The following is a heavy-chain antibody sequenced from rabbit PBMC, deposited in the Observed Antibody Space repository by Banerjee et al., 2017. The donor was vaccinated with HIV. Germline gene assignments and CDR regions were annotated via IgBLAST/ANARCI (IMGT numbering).Heavy chain of an antibody. Sequence: QLKETGGGPVQPGGSLTLSCRASGFDFSSYYMNWVRQAPGKGLEWIGRIYAGKGNTDYASWVNGRFTISSDNAQNPVDLQMNSLTAADTATYFCARIDPRYYTSDWDYFNLWGQGTLVTVS. D-gene: IGHD4-1*01. CDR2: IYAGKGNT. J-gene: IGHJ4*01. V-gene: IGHV1S7*01. CDR1: GFDFSSYY. CDR3: ARIDPRYYTSDWDYFNL.